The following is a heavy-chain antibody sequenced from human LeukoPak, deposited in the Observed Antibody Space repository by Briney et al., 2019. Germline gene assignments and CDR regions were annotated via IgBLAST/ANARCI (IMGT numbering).Heavy chain of an antibody. D-gene: IGHD1-26*01. Sequence: PSETLSLTCTVSGGSISSSSYYWGWIRQPPGKGLEWIGSIYYSGSTYYNPSLKSRVTISVDTSKNQFSLKLSSVTAADTAVYYCARMYSGSYLTHYYYYYYMDVWGKGTTVTVSS. V-gene: IGHV4-39*01. CDR2: IYYSGST. CDR1: GGSISSSSYY. J-gene: IGHJ6*03. CDR3: ARMYSGSYLTHYYYYYYMDV.